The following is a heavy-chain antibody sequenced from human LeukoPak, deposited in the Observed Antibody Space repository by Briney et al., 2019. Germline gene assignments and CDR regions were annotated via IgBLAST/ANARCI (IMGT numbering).Heavy chain of an antibody. CDR1: GFAFSTYA. V-gene: IGHV3-30*04. CDR2: ISYDGRQN. D-gene: IGHD3-22*01. CDR3: AKAKTAYYYDSSGYDLDYYYGMDV. J-gene: IGHJ6*02. Sequence: PGGSLRLSCAASGFAFSTYAMNWVRQAPGKGLEWVAVISYDGRQNYYADSVKGRFTISRDNSKNTLYLQMNSLRDEDSAAYYCAKAKTAYYYDSSGYDLDYYYGMDVWGQGTTVTVSS.